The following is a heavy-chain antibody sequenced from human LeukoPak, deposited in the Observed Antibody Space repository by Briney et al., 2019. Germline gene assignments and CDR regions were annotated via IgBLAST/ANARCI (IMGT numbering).Heavy chain of an antibody. V-gene: IGHV3-72*01. Sequence: GGSLRLSCAASGFAITDHHMDWVRQAPGKGMEWVGRSQTTKPNSCTTEYAASVKGRFTISRDDSKNSLYLQLNSLKTEDTAVYYCVRVDTTSSGWYHFDNWGQGTLVTVSS. CDR1: GFAITDHH. D-gene: IGHD6-13*01. J-gene: IGHJ4*02. CDR3: VRVDTTSSGWYHFDN. CDR2: SQTTKPNSCTT.